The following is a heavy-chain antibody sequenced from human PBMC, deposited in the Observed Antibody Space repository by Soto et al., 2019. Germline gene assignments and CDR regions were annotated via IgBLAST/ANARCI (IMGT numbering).Heavy chain of an antibody. CDR3: ARRGPGTYFDY. V-gene: IGHV3-23*01. CDR2: ISGSGDST. D-gene: IGHD6-13*01. Sequence: GWSLRLSCAASGFTFSSYAMNWVRQAPGKGLEWVSVISGSGDSTYYADSVKGRFTISRDNSKNTLYLQMNSLRAEDTAVYYCARRGPGTYFDYWGQGTLVTVSS. CDR1: GFTFSSYA. J-gene: IGHJ4*02.